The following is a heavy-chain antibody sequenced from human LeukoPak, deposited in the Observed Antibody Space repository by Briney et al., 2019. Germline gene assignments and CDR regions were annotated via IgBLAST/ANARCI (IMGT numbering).Heavy chain of an antibody. CDR1: GYTFTSYY. V-gene: IGHV1-46*01. Sequence: GAAVKVSCKASGYTFTSYYMHWVRQAPVQGLEWMGIINPSGGSTSYAQKFQGRVTMTRDMSTSTVYMELSSLRSEDTAVYYCARDGIFGTIFGVVVSYYYYMDVWGKGTTVTVSS. CDR2: INPSGGST. J-gene: IGHJ6*03. D-gene: IGHD3-3*01. CDR3: ARDGIFGTIFGVVVSYYYYMDV.